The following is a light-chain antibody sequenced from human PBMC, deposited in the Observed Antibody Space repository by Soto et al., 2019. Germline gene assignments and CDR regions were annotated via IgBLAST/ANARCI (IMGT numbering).Light chain of an antibody. Sequence: EIVLTQSPATLSLSPGDRATLSCRASQSVSSYLAWYQQKPGQAPRLLIYDVSNRATCIPARFSGSGSGTDFTLTISSLEPEDFAVYYCQQRSNWPRFTFGPGTKVDIK. CDR2: DVS. CDR3: QQRSNWPRFT. CDR1: QSVSSY. V-gene: IGKV3-11*01. J-gene: IGKJ3*01.